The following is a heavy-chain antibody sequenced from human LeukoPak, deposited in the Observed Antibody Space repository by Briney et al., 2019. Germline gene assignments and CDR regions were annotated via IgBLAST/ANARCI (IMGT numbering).Heavy chain of an antibody. CDR2: IFSKSESI. CDR1: GLTFSSSW. Sequence: GGSLRLSCAVSGLTFSSSWMDWVRQAPGKGLEWVSCIFSKSESILYADSVKGRFTISRDNAKNSLYLQMDSLRVEDTAVYYCARDFFHSSDSRPFDYWGQGTLITVSS. V-gene: IGHV3-21*01. J-gene: IGHJ4*02. D-gene: IGHD3-22*01. CDR3: ARDFFHSSDSRPFDY.